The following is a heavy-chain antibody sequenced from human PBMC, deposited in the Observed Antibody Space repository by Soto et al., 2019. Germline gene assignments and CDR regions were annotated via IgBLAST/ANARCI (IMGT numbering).Heavy chain of an antibody. J-gene: IGHJ6*02. CDR2: IIPIFGTA. Sequence: QVQLVQSGAEVQKPGSSVKVSCKASGGTFSSYAISWVRQAPGQGLEWMGGIIPIFGTANYAQKFQGRVTITADESTSTAYMELSSLRSEDTAVYYCARDYYYLADSGYDYRYGMDVWGQGTTVTVSS. CDR3: ARDYYYLADSGYDYRYGMDV. CDR1: GGTFSSYA. V-gene: IGHV1-69*01. D-gene: IGHD5-12*01.